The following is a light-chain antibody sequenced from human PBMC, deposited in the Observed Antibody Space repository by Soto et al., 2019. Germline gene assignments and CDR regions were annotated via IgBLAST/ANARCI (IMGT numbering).Light chain of an antibody. CDR3: CLYAGSDNYV. V-gene: IGLV2-23*01. CDR2: EGS. Sequence: QSALTQPASVSGSPGQSITISCTGTSSDVGSYNLVSWYQQHPGKAPKLMIYEGSKRPSGVSNRFSGSKSGNTASLTISGLRAEDEADYYCCLYAGSDNYVFGTGTKVTVL. J-gene: IGLJ1*01. CDR1: SSDVGSYNL.